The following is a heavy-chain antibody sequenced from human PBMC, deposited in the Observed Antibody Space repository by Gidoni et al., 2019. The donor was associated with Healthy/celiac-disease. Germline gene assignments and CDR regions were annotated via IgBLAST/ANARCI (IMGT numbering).Heavy chain of an antibody. Sequence: QVQLVQSGAEVKKPGASVKVSCKASGYTFTGYYMPWVRQAPGQGLEWMGWINPNSGGTNYAQKFQGRVTMTRDTSISTAYMELSRLRSDDTAVYYCARGYEWELLRLSFDYWGQGTLVTVSS. V-gene: IGHV1-2*02. D-gene: IGHD1-26*01. CDR1: GYTFTGYY. CDR3: ARGYEWELLRLSFDY. J-gene: IGHJ4*02. CDR2: INPNSGGT.